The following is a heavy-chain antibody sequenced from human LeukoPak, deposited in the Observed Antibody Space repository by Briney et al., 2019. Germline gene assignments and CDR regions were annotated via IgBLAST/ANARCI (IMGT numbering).Heavy chain of an antibody. CDR2: ITSGGNT. J-gene: IGHJ4*02. D-gene: IGHD2-21*02. V-gene: IGHV3-23*01. CDR3: AIDHYPDAYCAGDCYYSY. Sequence: GGSLRLSCAASGFTFSSYAMTWVRQAPGKGLEWVSGITSGGNTYYADSVKGRFTISRDNSKNTLYLQMNSLRAEDTAVYYCAIDHYPDAYCAGDCYYSYWGQGTLVTVSS. CDR1: GFTFSSYA.